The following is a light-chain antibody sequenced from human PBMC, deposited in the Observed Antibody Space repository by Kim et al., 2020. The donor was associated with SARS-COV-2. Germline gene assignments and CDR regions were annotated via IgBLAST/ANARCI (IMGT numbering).Light chain of an antibody. CDR3: QVWDSSSDHRV. V-gene: IGLV3-21*04. J-gene: IGLJ3*02. Sequence: PGKTDSITCGGNNIGSKSVHWYQQKPGQAPVLVIYYDSDRPSGIPERFSGSNSGNTATLTISRVEAGDEADYYCQVWDSSSDHRVFGGGTKLTVL. CDR2: YDS. CDR1: NIGSKS.